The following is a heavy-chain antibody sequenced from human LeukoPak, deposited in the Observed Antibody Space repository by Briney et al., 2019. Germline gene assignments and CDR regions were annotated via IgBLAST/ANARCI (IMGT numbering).Heavy chain of an antibody. CDR3: ARVSSGWNEGHLDY. Sequence: SETLSLTCTVSGGSVSSYYWSWIRQPPGKGLEWIGYIDYSRSPIDKPSLKSRVTISVDTPKNQFSLKLSSVTAADTAVYYCARVSSGWNEGHLDYWGQGTLVTVFS. D-gene: IGHD6-19*01. CDR2: IDYSRSP. V-gene: IGHV4-59*02. J-gene: IGHJ4*01. CDR1: GGSVSSYY.